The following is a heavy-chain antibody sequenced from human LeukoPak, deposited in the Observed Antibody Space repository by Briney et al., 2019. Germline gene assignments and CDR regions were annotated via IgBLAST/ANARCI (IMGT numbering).Heavy chain of an antibody. J-gene: IGHJ5*02. V-gene: IGHV3-74*01. CDR3: ARGGLDSSGYYYDPNWFDP. Sequence: PAGGSLRLSCAASGFTFSSYWMHWVRQAPGKGLVWVSRIYSDGSSTRYADSVKGRFTISRDNAKNTLYLQMNSLRAEDTAVYYCARGGLDSSGYYYDPNWFDPWGQGTLVTVSS. D-gene: IGHD3-22*01. CDR2: IYSDGSST. CDR1: GFTFSSYW.